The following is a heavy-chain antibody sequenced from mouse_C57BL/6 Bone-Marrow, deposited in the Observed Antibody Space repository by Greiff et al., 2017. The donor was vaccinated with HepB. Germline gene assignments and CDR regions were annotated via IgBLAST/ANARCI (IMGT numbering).Heavy chain of an antibody. CDR3: AKWGGYGSRNYAMDY. J-gene: IGHJ4*01. CDR2: ISYDGSN. D-gene: IGHD1-1*01. V-gene: IGHV3-6*01. CDR1: GYSITSGYY. Sequence: EVKLQESGPGLVKPSQSLSLTCSVTGYSITSGYYWNWIRQFPGNKLEWMGYISYDGSNNYNPSLKNRISITRDTSKNQFFLKLNSVTTEDTATYYCAKWGGYGSRNYAMDYWGQGTSVTVSS.